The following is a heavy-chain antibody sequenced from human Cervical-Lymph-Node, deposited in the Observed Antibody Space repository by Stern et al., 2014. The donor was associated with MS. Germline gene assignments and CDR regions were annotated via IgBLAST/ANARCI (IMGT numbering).Heavy chain of an antibody. CDR2: ISYDGSNK. CDR1: GFTFSSSA. D-gene: IGHD3/OR15-3a*01. Sequence: QVQLVQSGGGVVQPGRSLRLSCAASGFTFSSSAMHWVRQAPGKGLEWVAVISYDGSNKYYADSVKGRFTISRDNSKNTLYLQMNSLRAEDTAVYYCARDQNGLPGVYWGQGTLVTVSS. V-gene: IGHV3-30*04. CDR3: ARDQNGLPGVY. J-gene: IGHJ4*02.